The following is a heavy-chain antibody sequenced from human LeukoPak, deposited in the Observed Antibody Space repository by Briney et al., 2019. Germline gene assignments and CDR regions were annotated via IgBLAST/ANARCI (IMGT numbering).Heavy chain of an antibody. D-gene: IGHD2/OR15-2a*01. CDR2: ISWNSGSI. CDR1: GFTFDDYA. V-gene: IGHV3-9*01. J-gene: IGHJ6*02. Sequence: GGSLRLSCAASGFTFDDYAMHWARQAPGKGLEWVSGISWNSGSIGYADSVKGRFTISRDNAKNSLYLQMNSLRAEDTALYYCAKDRNIGYYYGMDVWGQGTTVTVSS. CDR3: AKDRNIGYYYGMDV.